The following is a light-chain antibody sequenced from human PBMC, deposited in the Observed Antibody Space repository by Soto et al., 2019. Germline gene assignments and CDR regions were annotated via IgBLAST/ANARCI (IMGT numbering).Light chain of an antibody. CDR2: SAS. Sequence: DIQMTQSPSSLSASVGDRVTITCRASQSINSFLNWYQQKPGRAPNLLIYSASRLQSGVPSRFSGSGSGTDFTLTISRLQPEDFATYDCQQSYSTPLTFGRGTKVEIK. J-gene: IGKJ4*01. CDR1: QSINSF. CDR3: QQSYSTPLT. V-gene: IGKV1-39*01.